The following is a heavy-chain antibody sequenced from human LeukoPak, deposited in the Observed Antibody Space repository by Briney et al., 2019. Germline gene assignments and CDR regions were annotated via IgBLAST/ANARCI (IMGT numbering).Heavy chain of an antibody. D-gene: IGHD2-2*01. CDR1: GFTFRNYT. Sequence: GGSLRLSCAASGFTFRNYTMNWVRQAPGKGLQRVSSIAATSGSTFYADSVKGRFTNSRDNSKNTLYLQMNSLRAEDTAVYYCAKDHAPYCSSTSCRLFDYWGQGTLVTVSS. CDR2: IAATSGST. V-gene: IGHV3-23*01. CDR3: AKDHAPYCSSTSCRLFDY. J-gene: IGHJ4*02.